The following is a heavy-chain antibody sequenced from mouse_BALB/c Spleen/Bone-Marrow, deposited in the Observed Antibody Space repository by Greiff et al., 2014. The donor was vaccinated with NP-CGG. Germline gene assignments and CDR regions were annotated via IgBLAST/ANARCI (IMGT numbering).Heavy chain of an antibody. CDR1: GYTFTSFV. CDR3: GRRESGTWFAY. J-gene: IGHJ3*01. D-gene: IGHD4-1*01. CDR2: INPYNDGT. V-gene: IGHV1-14*01. Sequence: EVQLQQSGPDLVKPGASVKMSCKASGYTFTSFVMHWVKQKPGRGLEWIGYINPYNDGTKYNEKFKDKATLSSDKSSSTAYMELSSLTSEDSAVYYCGRRESGTWFAYWGQGTLVTVSA.